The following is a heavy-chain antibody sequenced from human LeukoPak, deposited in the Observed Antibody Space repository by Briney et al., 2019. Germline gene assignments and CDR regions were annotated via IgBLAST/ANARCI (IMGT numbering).Heavy chain of an antibody. J-gene: IGHJ4*02. CDR2: IYYSGST. CDR3: EVSGGFDY. CDR1: GGSISSSSYY. Sequence: PSETLSLTCTVSGGSISSSSYYWGWIRQPPGKGLEWIGSIYYSGSTYYNPSLKSRVTISVDTSKSQFSLKLSSVTAADTAVYYCEVSGGFDYWGQGTLVTVSS. D-gene: IGHD2-15*01. V-gene: IGHV4-39*01.